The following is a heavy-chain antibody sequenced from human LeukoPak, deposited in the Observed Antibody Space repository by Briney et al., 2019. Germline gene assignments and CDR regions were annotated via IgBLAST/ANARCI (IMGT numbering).Heavy chain of an antibody. V-gene: IGHV3-48*01. J-gene: IGHJ4*02. D-gene: IGHD3-10*01. CDR3: ARAGSYGSGDY. Sequence: GGSLRLSCAASGFTFRTYSINWVRQAPGKGLEWISYISSSSSTIYYADSVKGRFTISRDNAKNSLYLQMNSLRAEDTAVYYCARAGSYGSGDYWSQGTLVTVSS. CDR1: GFTFRTYS. CDR2: ISSSSSTI.